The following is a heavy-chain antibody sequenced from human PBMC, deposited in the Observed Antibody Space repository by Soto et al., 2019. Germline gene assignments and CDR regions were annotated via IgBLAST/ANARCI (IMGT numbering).Heavy chain of an antibody. CDR3: ARVRFDCTSTSCFVGGLDY. CDR2: ISYSGNT. CDR1: GVSITSYY. V-gene: IGHV4-59*01. Sequence: SETLSLTCTVSGVSITSYYWSWVRQPPGKGLEWIGYISYSGNTNYNPSLKSRVTISMDTSKNQFSLKLISVTAADTAVYYCARVRFDCTSTSCFVGGLDYWGQGTPVTVSS. D-gene: IGHD2-2*01. J-gene: IGHJ4*02.